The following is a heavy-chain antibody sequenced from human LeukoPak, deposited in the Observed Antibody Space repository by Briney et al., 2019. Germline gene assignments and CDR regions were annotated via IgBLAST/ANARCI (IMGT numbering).Heavy chain of an antibody. D-gene: IGHD4-17*01. Sequence: ASETLSLTCAVYGGSFSGYYWSWIRQPPGKWMEWIGEINHSGSTNYNPSLKSRVTISVDTSKKQFSLKLSSVTAADTAVYYCARGKNGLYYYYYGMDVWGQGTTVTVSS. CDR3: ARGKNGLYYYYYGMDV. V-gene: IGHV4-34*01. CDR1: GGSFSGYY. J-gene: IGHJ6*02. CDR2: INHSGST.